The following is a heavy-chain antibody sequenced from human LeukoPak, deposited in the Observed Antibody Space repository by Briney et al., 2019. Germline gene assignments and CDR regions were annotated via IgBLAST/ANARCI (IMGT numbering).Heavy chain of an antibody. Sequence: ASVKVSCKASGYTFTGYYMHWVRQAPGQGLEWMGWIIPNSGGTNYAQKFQGWVTMTGDTSISTAYMELSRLRSDDTAVYYCARGPPNIVGATNSPIYYYGMDVWGQGTTVTVSS. CDR2: IIPNSGGT. CDR1: GYTFTGYY. CDR3: ARGPPNIVGATNSPIYYYGMDV. D-gene: IGHD1-26*01. V-gene: IGHV1-2*04. J-gene: IGHJ6*02.